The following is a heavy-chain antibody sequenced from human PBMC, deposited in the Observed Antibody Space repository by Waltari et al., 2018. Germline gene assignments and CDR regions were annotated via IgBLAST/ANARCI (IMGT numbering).Heavy chain of an antibody. CDR2: ISGSGSTI. Sequence: EVQLLESGGGLVQPGGSLRLSCAASGFTFSNYAMNWVRQAPGKGLEWVSAISGSGSTIYYADSVKGRFTISRDNAKNSLYLQMNSLRAEDTAVYYCARDMTGIVVVTANPGDAFDIWGQGTMVTVSS. CDR1: GFTFSNYA. J-gene: IGHJ3*02. CDR3: ARDMTGIVVVTANPGDAFDI. D-gene: IGHD2-21*02. V-gene: IGHV3-48*03.